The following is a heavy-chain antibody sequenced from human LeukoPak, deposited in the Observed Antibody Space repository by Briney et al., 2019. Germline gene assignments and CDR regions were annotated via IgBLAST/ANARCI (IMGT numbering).Heavy chain of an antibody. CDR3: ARAERGYSYAQTIVYYFHY. V-gene: IGHV3-7*04. Sequence: GGSLRLSCAASGFTFSSYWMSWVRQAPGKGLEWVANIKQDGSEKYYVDSVKGRLTISRDNAKNSLYLQMNSLRAEDTAVYYCARAERGYSYAQTIVYYFHYWGQGTLVTVSS. CDR2: IKQDGSEK. CDR1: GFTFSSYW. D-gene: IGHD5-18*01. J-gene: IGHJ4*02.